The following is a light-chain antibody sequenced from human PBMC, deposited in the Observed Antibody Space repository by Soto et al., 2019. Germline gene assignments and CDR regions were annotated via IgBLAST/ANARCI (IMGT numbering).Light chain of an antibody. Sequence: HFSQSPSFLSASVGDRVTIACWASQGISSYLAWYQQKPGKAPKLLIYAASTLQSGVPSRFSGSGSGTEFTLTISSLQPEDFATYYCQPLNSYPISFGQGTRVDLK. V-gene: IGKV1-9*01. J-gene: IGKJ5*01. CDR2: AAS. CDR1: QGISSY. CDR3: QPLNSYPIS.